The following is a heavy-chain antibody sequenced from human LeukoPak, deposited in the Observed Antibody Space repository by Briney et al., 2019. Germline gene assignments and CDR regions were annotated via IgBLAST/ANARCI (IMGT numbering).Heavy chain of an antibody. V-gene: IGHV3-15*01. Sequence: GGSLRLSCAVPGFTFSNAWMSWVRQAPGKGLEWVGRIKSKTDGGTTDYAAPVKGRFTISRDDSKNTLYLQMNSLKTEDTAVYYCTTTEVVVAAPFDYWGQGTLVTVSS. CDR1: GFTFSNAW. CDR2: IKSKTDGGTT. J-gene: IGHJ4*02. D-gene: IGHD2-15*01. CDR3: TTTEVVVAAPFDY.